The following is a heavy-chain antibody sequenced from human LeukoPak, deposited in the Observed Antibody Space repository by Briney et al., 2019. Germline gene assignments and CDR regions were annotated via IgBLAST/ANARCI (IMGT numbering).Heavy chain of an antibody. CDR3: ARDPAYYDFWSGYYTAPLYY. CDR2: ISAYNGNT. D-gene: IGHD3-3*01. J-gene: IGHJ4*02. Sequence: VASVKVSCKASGYTFTIYGISWVRQAPGQGLEWMGWISAYNGNTNYAQKLQGRVTMTTDTSTSTAYMELRSLRSDDTAVYYCARDPAYYDFWSGYYTAPLYYWGQGTLVTVSS. CDR1: GYTFTIYG. V-gene: IGHV1-18*01.